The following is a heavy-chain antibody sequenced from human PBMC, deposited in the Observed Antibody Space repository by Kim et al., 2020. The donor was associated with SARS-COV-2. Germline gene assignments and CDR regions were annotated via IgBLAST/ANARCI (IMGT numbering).Heavy chain of an antibody. CDR3: VKAYGRTYYYDSSGYFFDY. CDR2: IGRSGGPT. J-gene: IGHJ4*02. D-gene: IGHD3-22*01. CDR1: GMSFSSYV. Sequence: GGSLRLSCSASGMSFSSYVMHWVRQTSGKGLEYVSTIGRSGGPTNYADSVKGKFTISRDNTKNMLYLQMSSLRAEDTAVYYCVKAYGRTYYYDSSGYFFDYWGQGTLVTVST. V-gene: IGHV3-64D*09.